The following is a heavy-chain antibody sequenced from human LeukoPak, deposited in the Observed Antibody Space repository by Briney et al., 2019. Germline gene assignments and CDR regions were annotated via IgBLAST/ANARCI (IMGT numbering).Heavy chain of an antibody. Sequence: PLETLSLTCTVSGGSISSYYWSWIRQPPGKGLEWIGHIYNSGSTNYNPSLKSRVTISVDTSKNQFSLKLSSVTAADTAVYYCAREKYYGSGSYSTWGHGTLVTVSS. V-gene: IGHV4-59*12. CDR2: IYNSGST. D-gene: IGHD3-10*01. CDR1: GGSISSYY. CDR3: AREKYYGSGSYST. J-gene: IGHJ5*01.